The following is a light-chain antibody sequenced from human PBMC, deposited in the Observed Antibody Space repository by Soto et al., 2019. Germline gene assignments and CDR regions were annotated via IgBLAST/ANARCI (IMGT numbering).Light chain of an antibody. J-gene: IGKJ4*01. CDR2: DAS. V-gene: IGKV3-11*01. CDR1: QSVSSY. Sequence: DIVLTQSPATLSLSPGERVTLSCRASQSVSSYLAWYQQKPGQAPRLLIYDASNRATGIPTRFSGSGSGTDFTLTISSLDSEDVADYYRQKRSSCPLTFGGGTKVEIK. CDR3: QKRSSCPLT.